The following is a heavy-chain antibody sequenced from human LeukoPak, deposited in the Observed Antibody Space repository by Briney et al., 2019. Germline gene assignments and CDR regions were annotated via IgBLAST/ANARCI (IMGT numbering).Heavy chain of an antibody. CDR1: GYTFTGYY. CDR3: TREDLYYYESSGWFDP. V-gene: IGHV1-2*02. Sequence: ASVKVSCKASGYTFTGYYMHWVRQAPGQGLEWMGWINPDSGGTNYAQKFQGRVTMTRNTSISTAYMELSSLRSEDTAVYYCTREDLYYYESSGWFDPWGQGTLVTVSS. CDR2: INPDSGGT. J-gene: IGHJ5*02. D-gene: IGHD3-22*01.